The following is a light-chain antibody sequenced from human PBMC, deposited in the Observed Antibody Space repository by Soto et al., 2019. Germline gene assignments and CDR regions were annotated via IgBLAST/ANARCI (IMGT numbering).Light chain of an antibody. J-gene: IGLJ2*01. CDR3: AAYTGNWNGPV. CDR2: RSD. Sequence: QSVLTQPPSASGTPGQRVTISCSGSNSNIGSNTVNWYQQLPGTAPKLLIYRSDQRPSGIPERFSGSKSGTSASLTISGLRPEDEARYYCAAYTGNWNGPVFGGGTKLTVL. V-gene: IGLV1-44*01. CDR1: NSNIGSNT.